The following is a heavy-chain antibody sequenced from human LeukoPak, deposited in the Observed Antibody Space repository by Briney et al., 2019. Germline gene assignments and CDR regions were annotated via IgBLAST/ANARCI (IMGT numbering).Heavy chain of an antibody. V-gene: IGHV3-21*04. D-gene: IGHD4-23*01. Sequence: GGSLRLSCAASGFTFSSYSMNWVRQAPGKGLEWVSSISSSSSYTNYADSVKGRFTISRDNAKNSLYLQMNSLRAEDTAVYYCAREHDYGGTHYFDYWGQGTPVTVSS. CDR2: ISSSSSYT. CDR1: GFTFSSYS. J-gene: IGHJ4*02. CDR3: AREHDYGGTHYFDY.